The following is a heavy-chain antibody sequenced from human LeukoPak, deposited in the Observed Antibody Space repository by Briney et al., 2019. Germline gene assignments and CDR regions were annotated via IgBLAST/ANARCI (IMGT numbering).Heavy chain of an antibody. J-gene: IGHJ3*01. CDR2: ISGGGGST. V-gene: IGHV3-23*01. CDR3: AVTGYSNRSPNV. D-gene: IGHD6-13*01. CDR1: GSTFSSYA. Sequence: PGGSLRLSCAASGSTFSSYAMSWVRQAPGKGLEWVSAISGGGGSTYYADSVKGRFTISRDNSKNTLFLQMNSLRADDTAVYYCAVTGYSNRSPNVWGQGTMVTVSS.